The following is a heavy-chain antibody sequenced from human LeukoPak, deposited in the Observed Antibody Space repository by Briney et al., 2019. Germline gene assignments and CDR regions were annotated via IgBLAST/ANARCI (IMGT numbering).Heavy chain of an antibody. CDR3: ASSSLLVSFGEDYMDV. Sequence: ASVKASCKASGYTFTSYGISWVRQAPGQGLEWRGWINPNSGVTNHAQKFQGRVTMTSDTCISTAYMELGRLRSDDTAVYYCASSSLLVSFGEDYMDVWGKGTTVTISS. D-gene: IGHD3-10*01. V-gene: IGHV1-2*02. CDR2: INPNSGVT. CDR1: GYTFTSYG. J-gene: IGHJ6*03.